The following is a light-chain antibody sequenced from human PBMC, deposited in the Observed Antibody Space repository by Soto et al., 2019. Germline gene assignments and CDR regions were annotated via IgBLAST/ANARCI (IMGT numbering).Light chain of an antibody. V-gene: IGLV2-23*01. CDR2: EGS. Sequence: QPVLTQPASVSGSPGQSITISCTGTSSDVGSYNLVSWYQQHPGKAPKLMIYEGSKRPSGVSNRFSGSKSGNMASLTISGLQAEDEADYYCCSYAGSSTYVFGTGTKLTVL. CDR3: CSYAGSSTYV. CDR1: SSDVGSYNL. J-gene: IGLJ1*01.